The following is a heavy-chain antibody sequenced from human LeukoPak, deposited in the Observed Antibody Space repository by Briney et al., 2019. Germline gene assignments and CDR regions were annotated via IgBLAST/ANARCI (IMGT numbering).Heavy chain of an antibody. V-gene: IGHV3-21*01. D-gene: IGHD2-2*01. Sequence: PGGSLRLSCAASGFTFSSYSMNWVRQAPGKGLEWVSSISNSSSYIYYADSVKGRFTISRDNAKHSLYLQMNSLRAEDTAVYYCARDSVFVVVPAPISYWGQGTLVTVSS. CDR1: GFTFSSYS. CDR3: ARDSVFVVVPAPISY. J-gene: IGHJ4*02. CDR2: ISNSSSYI.